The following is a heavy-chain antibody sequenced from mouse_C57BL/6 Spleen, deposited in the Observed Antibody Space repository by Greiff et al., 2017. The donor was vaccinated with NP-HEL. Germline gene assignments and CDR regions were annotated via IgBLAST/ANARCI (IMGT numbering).Heavy chain of an antibody. D-gene: IGHD1-1*01. CDR2: INPNNGGT. CDR3: ASAGYYYGSSFAWFAY. CDR1: GYTFTDYN. J-gene: IGHJ3*01. Sequence: EVQLQQSGPELVKPGASVKIPCKASGYTFTDYNMDWVKQSHGKSLEWIGDINPNNGGTIYNQKFKGKATLTVDKSSSTAYMELRSLTSEDTAVYYCASAGYYYGSSFAWFAYWGQGTLVTVSA. V-gene: IGHV1-18*01.